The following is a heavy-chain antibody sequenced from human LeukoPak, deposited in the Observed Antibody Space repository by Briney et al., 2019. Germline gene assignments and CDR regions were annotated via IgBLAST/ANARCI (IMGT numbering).Heavy chain of an antibody. CDR2: IIPIFGTA. CDR3: ARVMSSGSYYLFDY. J-gene: IGHJ4*02. V-gene: IGHV1-69*05. CDR1: GGTFSSCA. D-gene: IGHD1-26*01. Sequence: SVKVSCKASGGTFSSCATSWVRQAPGQGLEWMGGIIPIFGTANYAQKFQGRVTITTDESTSTAHMELSSLRSEDTAVYYCARVMSSGSYYLFDYWGQGTLVTVSS.